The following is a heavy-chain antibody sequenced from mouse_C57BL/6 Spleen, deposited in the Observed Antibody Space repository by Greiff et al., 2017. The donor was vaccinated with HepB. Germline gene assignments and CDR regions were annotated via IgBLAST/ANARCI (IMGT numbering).Heavy chain of an antibody. J-gene: IGHJ2*01. CDR2: IYPGDGDT. V-gene: IGHV1-82*01. Sequence: QVQLQQSGPELVKPGASVKISCKASGYAFSSSWMNWVKQRPGKGLEWIGRIYPGDGDTNCNGKFKGKATLTADKSSSTAYMQLSSLTSEDSAVYFCARYYYGSSPCFDYWGQGTTLTVSS. CDR1: GYAFSSSW. CDR3: ARYYYGSSPCFDY. D-gene: IGHD1-1*01.